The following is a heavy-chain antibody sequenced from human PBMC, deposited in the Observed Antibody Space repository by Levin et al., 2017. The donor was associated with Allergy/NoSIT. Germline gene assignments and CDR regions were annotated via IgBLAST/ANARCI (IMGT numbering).Heavy chain of an antibody. Sequence: ETLSLTCAASGFTFSKAWMSWVRRAPGKGLEWVGRIKRKTDGGTTDYAAPVKGRFTISRDDSKNTLYLQMNSLKTEDTAVYYCATVGGNSGALDYWGQGTLVTVSS. CDR1: GFTFSKAW. J-gene: IGHJ4*02. D-gene: IGHD4-23*01. CDR3: ATVGGNSGALDY. V-gene: IGHV3-15*01. CDR2: IKRKTDGGTT.